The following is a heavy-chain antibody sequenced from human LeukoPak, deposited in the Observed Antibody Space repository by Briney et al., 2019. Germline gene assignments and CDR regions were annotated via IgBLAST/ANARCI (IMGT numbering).Heavy chain of an antibody. V-gene: IGHV4-59*01. Sequence: PSETLSLTCTVSGGSISSYYWSWIRQPPGKGLEWIGYIYYSGSTNYNPSLKSRVTISVDTSKNQFSLKLSSVTAADTAVYYCAGYYDILTGYSKGYFQHWGQGTLVTVSS. CDR2: IYYSGST. CDR1: GGSISSYY. CDR3: AGYYDILTGYSKGYFQH. J-gene: IGHJ1*01. D-gene: IGHD3-9*01.